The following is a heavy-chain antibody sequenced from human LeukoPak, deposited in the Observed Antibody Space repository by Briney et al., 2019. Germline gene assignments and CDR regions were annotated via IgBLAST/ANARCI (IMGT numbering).Heavy chain of an antibody. Sequence: GGSLRLSCAAFGFTFSSYTMSWVRQAPGMGLEWVSSISTTGGRTYYAGSVKGRFTISRDNSKNTLYLQMNSLRAEDTAAYYCAKEKRGMDVWGKGTTVTVSS. CDR3: AKEKRGMDV. CDR1: GFTFSSYT. D-gene: IGHD3-10*01. J-gene: IGHJ6*04. CDR2: ISTTGGRT. V-gene: IGHV3-23*01.